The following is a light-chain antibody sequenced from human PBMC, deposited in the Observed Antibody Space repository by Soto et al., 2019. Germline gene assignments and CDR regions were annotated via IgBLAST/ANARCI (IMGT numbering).Light chain of an antibody. CDR1: QGISSY. J-gene: IGKJ3*01. Sequence: IELTQSPSSLSASVGDRVTITCRASQGISSYLAWYQQKPGKAPKLLIYGASTLQSGVPSRFSGSGSGTDFTLCISSLQPDDFATYYCQQLNSYPRTFGPGTKVDIK. V-gene: IGKV1-9*01. CDR2: GAS. CDR3: QQLNSYPRT.